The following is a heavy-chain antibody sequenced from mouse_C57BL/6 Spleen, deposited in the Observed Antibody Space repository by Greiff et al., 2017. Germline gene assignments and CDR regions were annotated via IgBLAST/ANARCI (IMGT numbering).Heavy chain of an antibody. V-gene: IGHV5-16*01. CDR3: GRGGGDYYAMDD. CDR1: GFTFSDYY. J-gene: IGHJ4*01. Sequence: EVQLVESEGGLVQPGSSMKLSCTASGFTFSDYYMAWVRQVPEKGLEWVANINYDGSSTYYLDSLTSRFIISRDNAKNILYLQMSSLKSEDTATYYGGRGGGDYYAMDDWGQGTSVTVSS. CDR2: INYDGSST.